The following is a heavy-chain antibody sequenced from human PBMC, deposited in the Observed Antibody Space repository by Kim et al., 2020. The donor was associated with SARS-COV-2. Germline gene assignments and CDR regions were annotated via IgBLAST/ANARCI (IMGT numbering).Heavy chain of an antibody. CDR2: ISYDGSNK. J-gene: IGHJ4*02. Sequence: GGSLRLSCAASGFTFSSYGMHWVRQAPGKGLEWVAVISYDGSNKYYADSVKGRFTISRDNSKNTLYLQMNSLRAEDTAVYYCAKDFYGRVRWAAAGRRIDYWGQGTLVTVSS. D-gene: IGHD6-13*01. CDR1: GFTFSSYG. V-gene: IGHV3-30*18. CDR3: AKDFYGRVRWAAAGRRIDY.